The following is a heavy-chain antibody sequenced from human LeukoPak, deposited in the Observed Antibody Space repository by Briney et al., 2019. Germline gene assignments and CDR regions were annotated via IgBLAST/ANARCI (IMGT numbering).Heavy chain of an antibody. J-gene: IGHJ4*02. V-gene: IGHV3-30-3*01. CDR3: ARAGADGKDY. CDR1: GFTFSSYA. CDR2: ISYDGSNK. Sequence: GRSLRLSCAASGFTFSSYAMHWVRQAPGKGLEWVAVISYDGSNKYYADSVKGRFTISRDNSKNTLYLQMNSLRAEDTAVYYCARAGADGKDYWGQGTLVTVSS. D-gene: IGHD1-14*01.